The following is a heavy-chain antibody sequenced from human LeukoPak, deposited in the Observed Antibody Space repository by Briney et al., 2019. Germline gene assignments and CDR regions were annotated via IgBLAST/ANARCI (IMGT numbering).Heavy chain of an antibody. D-gene: IGHD3-10*01. V-gene: IGHV5-51*01. J-gene: IGHJ4*02. Sequence: GESLKISCKGSGYSFTSYWIGWVRQLPGKGLEWIGIIYPGDSDTRYSPSFQGQVTISADKSISTAYLQWSSLKASDTAMYYCARALYGSGSYFDYWGQGTLVTVSS. CDR3: ARALYGSGSYFDY. CDR1: GYSFTSYW. CDR2: IYPGDSDT.